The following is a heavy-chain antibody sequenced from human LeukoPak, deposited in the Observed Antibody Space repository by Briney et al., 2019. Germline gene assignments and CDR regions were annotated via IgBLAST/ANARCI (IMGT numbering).Heavy chain of an antibody. D-gene: IGHD2-21*02. V-gene: IGHV3-48*04. CDR1: GFIFSSSA. Sequence: GGSLRLSCAASGFIFSSSAMSWVRQAPGKGLEWVSYISSSGSTIYYADSVKGRFTISRDNAKNSLYLQMNSLRAEDTAVYYCAREMYAEGGDCYFPYWGQGTLVTVSS. CDR3: AREMYAEGGDCYFPY. CDR2: ISSSGSTI. J-gene: IGHJ4*02.